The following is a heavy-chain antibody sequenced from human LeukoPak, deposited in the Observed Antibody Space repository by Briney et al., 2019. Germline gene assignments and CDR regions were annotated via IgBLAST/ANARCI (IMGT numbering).Heavy chain of an antibody. V-gene: IGHV3-9*01. CDR1: GFTFDYYA. J-gene: IGHJ3*02. CDR2: ISWNSGSI. Sequence: GESLRLSCVASGFTFDYYAMHWVRQAPGKGLEWVSGISWNSGSIGYADSVKGRFTISRDNAKNSLYLQMNSLRAEDTALYYCAKDIGDDYGGNTFDIWGQGTMVTVSS. CDR3: AKDIGDDYGGNTFDI. D-gene: IGHD4-17*01.